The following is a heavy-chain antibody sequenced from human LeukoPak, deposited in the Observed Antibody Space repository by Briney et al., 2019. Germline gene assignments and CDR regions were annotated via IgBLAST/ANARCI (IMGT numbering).Heavy chain of an antibody. D-gene: IGHD6-13*01. CDR2: INHSGST. Sequence: KPSETLSLTCAVYGVSFSGYYWSWIRQPPGKGLEWIGEINHSGSTNYNPSLKSRVTISVDTSKNQFSLKLSSVTAADTAVYYCARVRIAAAGTAYYYYGMDVWGQGTTVTVSS. V-gene: IGHV4-34*01. J-gene: IGHJ6*02. CDR3: ARVRIAAAGTAYYYYGMDV. CDR1: GVSFSGYY.